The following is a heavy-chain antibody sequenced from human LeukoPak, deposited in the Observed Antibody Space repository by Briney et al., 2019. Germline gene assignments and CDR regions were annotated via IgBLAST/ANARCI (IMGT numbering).Heavy chain of an antibody. V-gene: IGHV3-7*01. J-gene: IGHJ4*02. CDR1: GFTFRDYW. CDR3: ARDGSVDY. D-gene: IGHD5-12*01. CDR2: IKQDGSEK. Sequence: GGSLRLSCAASGFTFRDYWMSWVRQAPGKGLEWVANIKQDGSEKYYVDSVKGRFTISRDNAKNSLYLQMNSLRAEDTAVHYCARDGSVDYWGQGTLVTVSS.